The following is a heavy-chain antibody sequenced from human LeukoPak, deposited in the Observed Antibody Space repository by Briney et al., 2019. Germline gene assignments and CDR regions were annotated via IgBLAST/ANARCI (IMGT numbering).Heavy chain of an antibody. CDR1: GFTFDDYG. J-gene: IGHJ6*03. D-gene: IGHD2-15*01. Sequence: GGSLRLSCAASGFTFDDYGMSWVRQAPGKGLEWVSGINWNGGSTGYADSVKGRFTISRDNAKNSLYLQMNRLRAEDTALYYCARVPFSGGSFYYYYMDVWGKGTTVTVSS. CDR3: ARVPFSGGSFYYYYMDV. V-gene: IGHV3-20*04. CDR2: INWNGGST.